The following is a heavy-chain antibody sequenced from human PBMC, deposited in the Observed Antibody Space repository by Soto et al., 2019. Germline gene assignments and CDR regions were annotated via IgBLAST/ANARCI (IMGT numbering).Heavy chain of an antibody. CDR2: VQMSGTT. CDR3: AKDRSTMRWFDP. CDR1: GASVRSYH. J-gene: IGHJ5*02. Sequence: SETLSLTCAVSGASVRSYHWSWIRQAAGKGLEWIGRVQMSGTTNFNPSLKTRVTMSLDTSKNEVSLRMTSVTAADTAVYFCAKDRSTMRWFDPWGQGILVTVS. D-gene: IGHD1-1*01. V-gene: IGHV4-4*07.